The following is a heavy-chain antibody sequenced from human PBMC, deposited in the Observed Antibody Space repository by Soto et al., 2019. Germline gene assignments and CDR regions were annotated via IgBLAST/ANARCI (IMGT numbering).Heavy chain of an antibody. V-gene: IGHV3-33*01. CDR3: ARAKARYDSSGYYYLDYFDY. CDR2: IWYDGSNK. J-gene: IGHJ4*02. Sequence: QVQLVESGGGVVQPGRSLRLSCAASGFTFSSYGMHWVRQAPGKGLEWVAVIWYDGSNKYYADSVKGRFTISRDNSKNTLYLQMNSLRAEDTAVYYCARAKARYDSSGYYYLDYFDYWGQGTLVTVSS. D-gene: IGHD3-22*01. CDR1: GFTFSSYG.